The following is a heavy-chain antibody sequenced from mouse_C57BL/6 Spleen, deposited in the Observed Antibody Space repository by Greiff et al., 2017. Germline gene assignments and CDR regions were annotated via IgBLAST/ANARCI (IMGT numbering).Heavy chain of an antibody. V-gene: IGHV1-64*01. CDR1: GYTFTSYW. D-gene: IGHD4-1*01. CDR2: IHPNSGST. CDR3: ANAGSECVGALDY. J-gene: IGHJ4*01. Sequence: VQLQQPGAELVKPGASVKLSCKASGYTFTSYWMHWVKQRPGQGLEWIGMIHPNSGSTNYNEKFKSKATLTVDKSSSTANMLLSSLTCEDSAVSYGANAGSECVGALDYWGKGTSVTVSS.